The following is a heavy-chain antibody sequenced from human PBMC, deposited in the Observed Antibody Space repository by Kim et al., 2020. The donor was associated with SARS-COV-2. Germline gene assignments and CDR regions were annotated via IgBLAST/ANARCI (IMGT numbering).Heavy chain of an antibody. Sequence: RYSPSVKGKVTSSADKSVSTAYLQWSSLKASDTAMYYCATAGGGPFDIWGQGTMVTVSS. CDR3: ATAGGGPFDI. V-gene: IGHV5-51*01. J-gene: IGHJ3*02. D-gene: IGHD3-16*01.